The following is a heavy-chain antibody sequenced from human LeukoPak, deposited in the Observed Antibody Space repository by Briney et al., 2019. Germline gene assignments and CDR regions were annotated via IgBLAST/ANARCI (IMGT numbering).Heavy chain of an antibody. Sequence: GGSLTLSCAASGFTFSSYGMHWVRQAPGKGLEWVAFIWYDGSNKYYTDSVKGRFTISRDNSKNTLYLQMNSLRAEDTAVYYCAGDRATSYFDYWGQGALVTISS. J-gene: IGHJ4*02. D-gene: IGHD1-26*01. V-gene: IGHV3-33*08. CDR1: GFTFSSYG. CDR3: AGDRATSYFDY. CDR2: IWYDGSNK.